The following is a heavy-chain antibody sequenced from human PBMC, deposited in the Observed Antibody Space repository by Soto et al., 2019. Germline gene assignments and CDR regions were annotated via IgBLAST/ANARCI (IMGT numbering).Heavy chain of an antibody. Sequence: ASVKVSCKASGYTFTSYYMHWVRQAPGQGLEWMGIINPSGGSTSYAQKFQGRVTMTRDTSTSTVYMELSSLRSEDTAVYYCALNRGGELTVDYCGPGTLVTVSS. CDR3: ALNRGGELTVDY. CDR2: INPSGGST. V-gene: IGHV1-46*01. CDR1: GYTFTSYY. D-gene: IGHD3-16*01. J-gene: IGHJ4*02.